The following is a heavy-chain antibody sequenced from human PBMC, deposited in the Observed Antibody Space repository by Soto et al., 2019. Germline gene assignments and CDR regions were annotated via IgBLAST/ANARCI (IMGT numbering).Heavy chain of an antibody. D-gene: IGHD6-6*01. Sequence: QVQLVESGGGVVQPGRSLRLSCAASGFTFSSYAMHWVRQAPGKGLEWVAVISYDGSNKYYADSVKGRFTISRDNSKNTLYLQMNSLRAEDTAVYYCARGLRWTPIAARTNTPFDYWGQGTLVTVSS. CDR2: ISYDGSNK. CDR1: GFTFSSYA. V-gene: IGHV3-30-3*01. CDR3: ARGLRWTPIAARTNTPFDY. J-gene: IGHJ4*02.